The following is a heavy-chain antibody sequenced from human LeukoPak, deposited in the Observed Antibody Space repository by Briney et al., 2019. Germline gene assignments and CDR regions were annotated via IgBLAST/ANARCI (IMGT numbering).Heavy chain of an antibody. V-gene: IGHV3-11*01. CDR3: ARWGIYVDSRNWYFDI. CDR2: IGSSGSII. Sequence: GGSLRLSCAASGFSFSDYFISWIRQAPGKGLEWVSSIGSSGSIIYYADSVKGRFSISRDNAKNSVYLQMNSLRAEDTAVYYCARWGIYVDSRNWYFDIWGRGTLVTVS. D-gene: IGHD4-17*01. CDR1: GFSFSDYF. J-gene: IGHJ2*01.